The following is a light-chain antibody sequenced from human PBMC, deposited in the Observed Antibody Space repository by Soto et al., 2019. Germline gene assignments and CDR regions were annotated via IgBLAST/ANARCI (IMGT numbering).Light chain of an antibody. CDR3: QQYYTTPLT. CDR1: QSVLHSSKKKTY. J-gene: IGKJ4*01. V-gene: IGKV4-1*01. Sequence: DIVMTQSPDSLAVSLGERATINCKSSQSVLHSSKKKTYLAWYQQKPGQPPKLLIYWASTRESGVPDRFSGSGSGTDFTLTISSLQAEDVAVYFCQQYYTTPLTFGGGTKVEIK. CDR2: WAS.